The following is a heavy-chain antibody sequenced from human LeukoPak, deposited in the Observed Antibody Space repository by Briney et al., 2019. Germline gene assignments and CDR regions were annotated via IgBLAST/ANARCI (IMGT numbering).Heavy chain of an antibody. V-gene: IGHV1-2*02. J-gene: IGHJ4*02. CDR1: GYTFTGYY. D-gene: IGHD5-12*01. Sequence: ASVKVSCKASGYTFTGYYMHWVRQAPGQGLEWMGWINPNSSGTNYAQKFQGRVTMTRDTSISTAYMELSRLRSDDTAVYYCARDSSGATGFDYWGQGTLVTVSS. CDR2: INPNSSGT. CDR3: ARDSSGATGFDY.